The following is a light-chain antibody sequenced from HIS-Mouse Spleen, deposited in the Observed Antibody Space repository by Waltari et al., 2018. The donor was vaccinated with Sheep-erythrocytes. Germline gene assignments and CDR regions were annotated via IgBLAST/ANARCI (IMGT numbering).Light chain of an antibody. V-gene: IGLV2-23*01. J-gene: IGLJ3*02. CDR2: EGS. CDR3: CSYAGSSTPWV. Sequence: QSALTQPASVSGSPGQSIPISCTGTSSDVRSYHLVSWYQQHPGKAPKLMIYEGSKRPSGVSNRFSGSKSGNTASLTISGLQAEDEADYYCCSYAGSSTPWVFGGGTKLTVL. CDR1: SSDVRSYHL.